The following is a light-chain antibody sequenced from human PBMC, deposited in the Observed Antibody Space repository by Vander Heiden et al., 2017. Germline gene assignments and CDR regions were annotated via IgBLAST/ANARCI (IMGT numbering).Light chain of an antibody. J-gene: IGLJ2*01. CDR3: QVWDSSSDHVV. CDR1: NLGRKS. CDR2: VAS. V-gene: IGLV3-21*02. Sequence: SYVLTQPPSVSVAPGQTARITCGGNNLGRKSVHWYQPKPGQAPVLVGHVASGRPAGIPERFAGSNYGNTATLTISRVEAGDEADYYCQVWDSSSDHVVFGGGTKLTVL.